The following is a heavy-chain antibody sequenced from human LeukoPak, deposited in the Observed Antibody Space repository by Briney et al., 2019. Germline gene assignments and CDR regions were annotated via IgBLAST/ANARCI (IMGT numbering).Heavy chain of an antibody. Sequence: PSETLSLTCAVYGGSFSGYYWSWIRQPPGRGLEWIGEINHSGSANYNPSLKSRVTISVETSKKQSSLMQSTVTAADTAVSYYSRRGVGLRHVDYWGQGTLVTVSS. CDR3: SRRGVGLRHVDY. J-gene: IGHJ4*02. CDR1: GGSFSGYY. CDR2: INHSGSA. V-gene: IGHV4-34*01. D-gene: IGHD5-12*01.